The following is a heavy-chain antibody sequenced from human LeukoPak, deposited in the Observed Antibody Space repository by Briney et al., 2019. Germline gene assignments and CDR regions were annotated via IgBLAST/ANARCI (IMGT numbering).Heavy chain of an antibody. V-gene: IGHV4-61*01. Sequence: SETLSLSCTVSGGSVSSSNHYWSWIRQPPGKGLEWVGFFSYNVHSDYNPSLKSRVTISVDTSKNQFSLRLSSVTAADTAIYYCARVSVAGTGPDYWGQGTQVTVSS. CDR2: FSYNVHS. J-gene: IGHJ4*02. CDR1: GGSVSSSNHY. D-gene: IGHD6-13*01. CDR3: ARVSVAGTGPDY.